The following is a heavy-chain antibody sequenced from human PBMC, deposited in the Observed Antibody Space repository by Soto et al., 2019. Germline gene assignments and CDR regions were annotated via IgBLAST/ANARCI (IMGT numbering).Heavy chain of an antibody. CDR2: ISDDSSRT. D-gene: IGHD3-16*01. CDR3: VKGGWLDF. J-gene: IGHJ5*01. Sequence: PGESLRLSCAASGFTFKNFAMSWVRQAPGRGLEWVSFISDDSSRTYYADAVKGRFTISRDNSKYTLYLQMNSLTAEDTAVYACVKGGWLDFWGQGTLVTVSS. CDR1: GFTFKNFA. V-gene: IGHV3-23*01.